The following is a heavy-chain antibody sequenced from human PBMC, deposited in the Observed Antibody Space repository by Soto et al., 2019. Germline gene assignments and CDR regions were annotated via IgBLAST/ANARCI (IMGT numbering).Heavy chain of an antibody. D-gene: IGHD2-15*01. CDR3: AREENCSGGTCYSEYFHR. CDR1: GYLFTAYS. CDR2: VNPSGGST. V-gene: IGHV1-46*01. J-gene: IGHJ1*01. Sequence: ASVKVSCKASGYLFTAYSMHWVRLAPGQGLEWMGVVNPSGGSTKYAQNFQGRVTMTRDTSTTTIYMELSSLRSDDTAIYYCAREENCSGGTCYSEYFHRWGQGTLGTVSS.